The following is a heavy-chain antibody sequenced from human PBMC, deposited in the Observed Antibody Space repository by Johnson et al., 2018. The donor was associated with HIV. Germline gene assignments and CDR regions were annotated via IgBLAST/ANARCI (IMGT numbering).Heavy chain of an antibody. CDR2: IRSKGNNYAT. CDR3: TKLVGYCSGGGCYTPGDI. D-gene: IGHD2-15*01. V-gene: IGHV3-73*01. CDR1: GFTFSGSA. J-gene: IGHJ3*02. Sequence: VQLVESGGGLVQPGGSLKLACAASGFTFSGSALHWVRQASGTGLAWVGHIRSKGNNYATAYASSLKGRFTISRDDSQNTAYLQMNRLKTEDTAVYYCTKLVGYCSGGGCYTPGDIWGQGTMVTVSS.